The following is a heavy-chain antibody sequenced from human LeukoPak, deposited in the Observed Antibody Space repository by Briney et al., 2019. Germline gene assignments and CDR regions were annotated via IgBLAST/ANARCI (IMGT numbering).Heavy chain of an antibody. J-gene: IGHJ3*02. V-gene: IGHV1-18*01. D-gene: IGHD1-1*01. CDR2: ISGHNGST. CDR3: ARDGGYNPGRDAFDI. CDR1: GSGFTYYG. Sequence: GASVKVSCKASGSGFTYYGISWVRQAPGQGLEWMGWISGHNGSTNHAQKLQGRVTMTTDTSTSTAYMELRSLRSDDTAVYYCARDGGYNPGRDAFDIWGQGTLVTVSS.